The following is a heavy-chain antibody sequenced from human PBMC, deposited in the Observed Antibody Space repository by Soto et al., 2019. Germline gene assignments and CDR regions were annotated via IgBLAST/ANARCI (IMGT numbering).Heavy chain of an antibody. V-gene: IGHV3-23*01. J-gene: IGHJ6*02. CDR3: AKDCNDYGDPFFYYGMDV. D-gene: IGHD4-17*01. CDR2: ISGSGGST. Sequence: PGGSLRLSCAASGFTFSSYAMSWVRQAPGKGLEWVSAISGSGGSTYYADSVKGRFTISRDNSKNTLYLQMNSLRAEDTAVYYCAKDCNDYGDPFFYYGMDVWGQGTKVTVSS. CDR1: GFTFSSYA.